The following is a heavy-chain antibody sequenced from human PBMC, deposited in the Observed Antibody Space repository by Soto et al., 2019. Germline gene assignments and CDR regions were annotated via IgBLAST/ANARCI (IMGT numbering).Heavy chain of an antibody. D-gene: IGHD3-22*01. CDR2: IIPIFGTA. CDR1: GYTFTSYG. CDR3: AGVYDSSGYYEY. V-gene: IGHV1-69*13. J-gene: IGHJ4*02. Sequence: SVKVSCKASGYTFTSYGISWVRQAPGQGLEWMGGIIPIFGTANYAQKFQGRVTITADESTSTAYMELSSLRSEDTAVYYCAGVYDSSGYYEYWGQGTLVTVSS.